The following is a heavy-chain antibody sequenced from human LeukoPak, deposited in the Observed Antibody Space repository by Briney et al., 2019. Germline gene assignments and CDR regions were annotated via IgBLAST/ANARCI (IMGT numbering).Heavy chain of an antibody. J-gene: IGHJ6*03. Sequence: KPSETLSLTCAVDGGSFNGFYWSWIRQTPGKGLEWIGEINHTGNTNYNPSLTDYNPSLKSRVTISVDSSRNQLSLRLTSITAADTGVYYCARVRHDPFQYRYYMDVWGKGNTVTVSS. D-gene: IGHD2-2*01. CDR1: GGSFNGFY. CDR2: INHTGNT. CDR3: ARVRHDPFQYRYYMDV. V-gene: IGHV4-34*01.